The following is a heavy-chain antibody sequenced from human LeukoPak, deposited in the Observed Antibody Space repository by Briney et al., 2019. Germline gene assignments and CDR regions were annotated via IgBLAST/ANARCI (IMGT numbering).Heavy chain of an antibody. CDR2: ISGSGGST. V-gene: IGHV3-23*01. CDR1: GFTFSSYG. CDR3: AKDLISAYCGGDCYSNAFDI. D-gene: IGHD2-21*02. Sequence: PGGSLRLSCAASGFTFSSYGMSWVRQAPGKGLEWVSAISGSGGSTYYADSVKGRFTTSRDNSKNTLYLQMNSLRAEDTAVYYCAKDLISAYCGGDCYSNAFDIWGQGTMVTVSS. J-gene: IGHJ3*02.